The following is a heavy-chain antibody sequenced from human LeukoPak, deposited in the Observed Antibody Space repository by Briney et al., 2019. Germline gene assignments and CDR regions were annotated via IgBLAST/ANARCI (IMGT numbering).Heavy chain of an antibody. CDR1: GYSFNSYW. Sequence: GESLQISCKGSGYSFNSYWIGWVRQMPGKGLEWMGIIYPGDSDTRYSPSFQGQVTISADKSISTAYLQWSSLKASDTAMYYCARRDSSSWYDAFDIWGQGTMVTVSS. D-gene: IGHD6-13*01. V-gene: IGHV5-51*01. CDR3: ARRDSSSWYDAFDI. J-gene: IGHJ3*02. CDR2: IYPGDSDT.